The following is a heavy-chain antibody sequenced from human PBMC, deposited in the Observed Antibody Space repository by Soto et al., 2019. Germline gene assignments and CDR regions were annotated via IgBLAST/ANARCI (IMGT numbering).Heavy chain of an antibody. CDR2: IDSGSSYS. CDR3: AFLDTSLDFDY. J-gene: IGHJ4*02. D-gene: IGHD3-3*01. CDR1: GFSFSSYW. Sequence: GESLKISCKGSGFSFSSYWISWVRQKPGKGLEWMGRIDSGSSYSHYSPSFRGHVTISADKSISTAYLQWSSLKASDTAIYYCAFLDTSLDFDYWGQGTLVTVSS. V-gene: IGHV5-10-1*01.